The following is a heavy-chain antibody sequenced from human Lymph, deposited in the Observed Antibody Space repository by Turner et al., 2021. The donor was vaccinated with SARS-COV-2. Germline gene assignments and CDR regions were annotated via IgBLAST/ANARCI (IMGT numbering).Heavy chain of an antibody. CDR3: ARYGSGGYFYYGLDV. J-gene: IGHJ6*02. Sequence: QGQLVESGGGVVQPGRSLRLSCAASGFTFSTYAIHWVRQDAGKGLEGVAVIAYDGSNKYYADSVKGRFTISRDNSKNTLYLQMNSLRAEDTAVYYCARYGSGGYFYYGLDVWGQGTTVTVSS. D-gene: IGHD3-10*01. V-gene: IGHV3-30*04. CDR2: IAYDGSNK. CDR1: GFTFSTYA.